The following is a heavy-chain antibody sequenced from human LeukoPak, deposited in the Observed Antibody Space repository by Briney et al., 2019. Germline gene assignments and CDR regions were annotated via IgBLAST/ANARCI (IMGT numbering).Heavy chain of an antibody. CDR3: ARGQDTVITSRDAFDI. CDR1: GFTFSSYA. Sequence: PGRSLRLSCAASGFTFSSYAMHWVRQAPGKGLEWVAVISYDGSNKYYADSVKGRFTISRDNAKNSLYLQMNSLRAEDTAVYYCARGQDTVITSRDAFDIWGQGTMVTVSS. J-gene: IGHJ3*02. D-gene: IGHD4-23*01. CDR2: ISYDGSNK. V-gene: IGHV3-30*04.